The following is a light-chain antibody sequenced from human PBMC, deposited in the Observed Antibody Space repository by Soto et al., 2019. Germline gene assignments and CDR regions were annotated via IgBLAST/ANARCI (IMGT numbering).Light chain of an antibody. Sequence: IQLTQSPSSLSASVGDRVTITCRASQGISSYLAWYQQKPGKAPKLLIYAASTLQSGVPSRFSGSGSGTDFTLTISSLQAEDVAVYYCQQYYSTPWTFGQGTKVEI. J-gene: IGKJ1*01. V-gene: IGKV1-9*01. CDR3: QQYYSTPWT. CDR1: QGISSY. CDR2: AAS.